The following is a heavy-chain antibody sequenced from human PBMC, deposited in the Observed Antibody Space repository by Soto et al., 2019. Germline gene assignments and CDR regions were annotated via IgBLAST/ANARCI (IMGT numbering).Heavy chain of an antibody. CDR3: ARGGEPLGYYGLDV. Sequence: PSETLSLTCSVSGGSVRSGNHFWNWIRQPPRRGLEWLGYMYYTGVTNYNPSLKSRVSMSVDTSKDQFSLNLTSLTAADTAVYYCARGGEPLGYYGLDVWGQGTTVTVSS. J-gene: IGHJ6*02. CDR2: MYYTGVT. CDR1: GGSVRSGNHF. V-gene: IGHV4-61*01.